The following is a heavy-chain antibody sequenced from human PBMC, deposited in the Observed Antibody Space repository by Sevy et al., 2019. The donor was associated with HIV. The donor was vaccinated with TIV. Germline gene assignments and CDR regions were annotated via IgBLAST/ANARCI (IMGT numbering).Heavy chain of an antibody. V-gene: IGHV1-2*02. J-gene: IGHJ6*04. CDR2: INPNSRST. CDR1: GYTFTGYY. Sequence: GTVKVSCKASGYTFTGYYLHWVGQAPGQGLEWTGWINPNSRSTNYAQEFQGRVAMTRDTSIDTAYIDLSWLTSDDTAVYYSARDSGSYSSPINVWGNGTTVFVSS. CDR3: ARDSGSYSSPINV. D-gene: IGHD6-13*01.